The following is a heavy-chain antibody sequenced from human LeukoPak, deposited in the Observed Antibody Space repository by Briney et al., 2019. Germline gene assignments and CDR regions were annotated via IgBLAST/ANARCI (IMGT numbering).Heavy chain of an antibody. CDR2: ISYDGSNK. D-gene: IGHD6-19*01. J-gene: IGHJ3*02. CDR1: GFTFSSYG. V-gene: IGHV3-30*18. CDR3: AKSGSGWYHDAFDI. Sequence: GSLRLSCAASGFTFSSYGMHWVRQAPGKGLEWVVVISYDGSNKYYADSVKGRFTISRDNSKNTLYLQMNSLRAEDTAVYYCAKSGSGWYHDAFDIWGQGTMVTVSS.